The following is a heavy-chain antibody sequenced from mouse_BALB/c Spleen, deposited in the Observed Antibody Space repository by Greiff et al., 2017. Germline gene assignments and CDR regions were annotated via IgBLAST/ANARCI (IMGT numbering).Heavy chain of an antibody. CDR1: GFSLTDYG. D-gene: IGHD2-4*01. CDR3: SKHSTMITTRGFAY. V-gene: IGHV2-6-5*01. CDR2: IWGGGST. Sequence: QVQLKESGPGLVAPSQSLSITCTVSGFSLTDYGVSWIRQPPGKGLEWLGVIWGGGSTYYNSALKSRLSISKDNSKSQVFLKMNSLQTDDTAIYDCSKHSTMITTRGFAYWGQGTTLTVSS. J-gene: IGHJ2*01.